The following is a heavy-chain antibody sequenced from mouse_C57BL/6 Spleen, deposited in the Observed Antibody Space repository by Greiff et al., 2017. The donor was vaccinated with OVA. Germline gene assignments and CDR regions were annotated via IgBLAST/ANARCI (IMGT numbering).Heavy chain of an antibody. CDR1: GYTFTSYW. D-gene: IGHD1-1*01. J-gene: IGHJ2*01. CDR3: AREDYYGSSLYFDY. Sequence: QVQLKQPGAELVKPGASVKMSCKASGYTFTSYWITWVKQRPGQGLEWIGDIYPGSGSTNYNEKFKSKATLTVDTSSSTAYMQLSSLTSEDSAVYYCAREDYYGSSLYFDYWGQGTTLTVSS. CDR2: IYPGSGST. V-gene: IGHV1-55*01.